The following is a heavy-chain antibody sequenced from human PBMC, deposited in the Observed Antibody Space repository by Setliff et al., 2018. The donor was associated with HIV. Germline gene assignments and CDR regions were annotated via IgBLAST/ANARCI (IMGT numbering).Heavy chain of an antibody. CDR1: GGIFINSA. Sequence: SVKVSCKASGGIFINSAFNWVRQAPGQGLEWMGSIIPIFNTGNYAQNFQGRVTVTADGSTSTAYMELSGLRSEDTAVYYCTTGRHYYDSSDYPAGPFDVWGQGTLVTVSS. CDR3: TTGRHYYDSSDYPAGPFDV. V-gene: IGHV1-69*13. J-gene: IGHJ3*01. CDR2: IIPIFNTG. D-gene: IGHD3-22*01.